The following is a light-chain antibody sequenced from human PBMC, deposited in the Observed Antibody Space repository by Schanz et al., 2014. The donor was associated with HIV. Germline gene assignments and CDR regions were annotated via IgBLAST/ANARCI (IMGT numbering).Light chain of an antibody. CDR2: EVS. J-gene: IGLJ3*02. V-gene: IGLV2-18*02. Sequence: QSALTQPPSASGSPGQSVTISCTGTSGDVGSYNRVSWYQQPPGTAPKLMIYEVSNRPSGVPDRFSGSKSGNTASLTISGLQAEDEGDYYCSSHTGRSSWVFGGGTKLTVL. CDR3: SSHTGRSSWV. CDR1: SGDVGSYNR.